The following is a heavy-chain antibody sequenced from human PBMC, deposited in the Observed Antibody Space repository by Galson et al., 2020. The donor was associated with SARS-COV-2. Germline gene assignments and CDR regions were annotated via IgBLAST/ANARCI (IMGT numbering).Heavy chain of an antibody. J-gene: IGHJ4*02. V-gene: IGHV4-59*01. CDR3: ARGDVDIGRRYYFDY. D-gene: IGHD5-12*01. CDR1: GGSISSYY. CDR2: IYYSGST. Sequence: SETLSLTCTVSGGSISSYYWSWIRQPPGKGLEWIGYIYYSGSTNYNPSLKSRVTISVDTSKNQFSLKLSSVTAADTAVYYCARGDVDIGRRYYFDYWGQGTLVTVSS.